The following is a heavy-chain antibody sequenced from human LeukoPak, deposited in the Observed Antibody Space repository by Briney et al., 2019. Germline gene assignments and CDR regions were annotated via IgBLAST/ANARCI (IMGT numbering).Heavy chain of an antibody. J-gene: IGHJ4*02. CDR1: GFTFSSYA. V-gene: IGHV3-30-3*01. CDR3: ARDHARILDY. Sequence: GGSLRLSCAASGFTFSSYAMHWVRQAPGKGLEWVAVISYDGSNKYYADSVKGRFTISRDNSKNTLYLQMNSLRAEDTVVYYCARDHARILDYWGQGTLVTVSS. CDR2: ISYDGSNK.